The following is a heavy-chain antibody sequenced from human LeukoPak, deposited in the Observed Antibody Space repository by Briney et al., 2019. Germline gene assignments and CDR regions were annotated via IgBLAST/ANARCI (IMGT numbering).Heavy chain of an antibody. Sequence: GRSLRLSCTASGFSFSGHWMHWARQLPGKGLVWVSRISPTGSTTSYADSVKGRFTVSRDNAKNTLYLQVNNLRAEDTAVYYCARGPNSNWSGLDFWGQGTLLTVSS. D-gene: IGHD6-6*01. V-gene: IGHV3-74*01. CDR1: GFSFSGHW. CDR2: ISPTGSTT. CDR3: ARGPNSNWSGLDF. J-gene: IGHJ4*02.